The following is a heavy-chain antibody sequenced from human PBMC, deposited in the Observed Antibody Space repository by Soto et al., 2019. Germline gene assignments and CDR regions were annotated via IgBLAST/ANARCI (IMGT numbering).Heavy chain of an antibody. Sequence: SETLSLTCTVSGDSVSSYYWSWIRQPAGRGLEWIGRIYISGSTDYNPSLKGRVSMSVDRSKNQFSLKLTSETAADTAVYYCVRDCSGGGCYSDYGMDVWGQGTTVTVSS. CDR3: VRDCSGGGCYSDYGMDV. CDR2: IYISGST. J-gene: IGHJ6*02. V-gene: IGHV4-4*07. CDR1: GDSVSSYY. D-gene: IGHD2-15*01.